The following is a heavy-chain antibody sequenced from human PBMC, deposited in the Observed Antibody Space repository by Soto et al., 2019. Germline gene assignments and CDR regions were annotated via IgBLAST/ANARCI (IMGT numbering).Heavy chain of an antibody. V-gene: IGHV3-48*01. Sequence: GGSLRLSCAASGFTFSTYSMNWVRQAPGKGLEWVSYISSSSSTIFYTVSVQGRITINPDTSNNQFSLHLSSVTPDDTAVYYCVRLIGNSWLDSWGQGTPVTVSS. CDR2: ISSSSSTI. CDR3: VRLIGNSWLDS. J-gene: IGHJ5*01. CDR1: GFTFSTYS. D-gene: IGHD2-8*01.